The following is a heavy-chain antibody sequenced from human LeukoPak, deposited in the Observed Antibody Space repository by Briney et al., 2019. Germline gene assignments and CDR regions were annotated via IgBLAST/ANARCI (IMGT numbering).Heavy chain of an antibody. J-gene: IGHJ6*02. CDR2: IYYSGST. Sequence: SETLSLTCTVSGGSISSSSYYWGWIRQPPGKGLEWIGSIYYSGSTYYNPSLKSRVTISVDTSKNQFSLKLSSVTAADTAVYYCARERSGYCSGGSCYGYYYYGMDVWGQGTTVTVSS. CDR1: GGSISSSSYY. CDR3: ARERSGYCSGGSCYGYYYYGMDV. D-gene: IGHD2-15*01. V-gene: IGHV4-39*02.